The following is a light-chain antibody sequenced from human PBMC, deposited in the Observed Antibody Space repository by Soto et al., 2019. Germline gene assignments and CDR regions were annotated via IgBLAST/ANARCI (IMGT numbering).Light chain of an antibody. V-gene: IGKV3-11*01. J-gene: IGKJ5*01. CDR3: QHRSNWPPG. Sequence: EIVLTQSPATLSSSPGERATLSCRASQSVKTFLVWYQQRPGQAPRLLIYDTSNRATGIPARFSGSGSGTDFTLSISSLAPEDFAVYYCQHRSNWPPGFGQGTRLEI. CDR1: QSVKTF. CDR2: DTS.